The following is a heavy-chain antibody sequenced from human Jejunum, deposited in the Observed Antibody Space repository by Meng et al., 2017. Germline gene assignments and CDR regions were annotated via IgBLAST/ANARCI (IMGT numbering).Heavy chain of an antibody. CDR1: GLVFSNSA. Sequence: GGSLRLSCAASGLVFSNSAIHWVRLASGKGLEWVGHIRSKANNYATEYAAAVKGRFTISRDDSKNTAYLQMNGLKIEDTALYYCSRLGEGATSGYYGMDVWDHGTTVTVSS. J-gene: IGHJ6*02. CDR3: SRLGEGATSGYYGMDV. V-gene: IGHV3-73*01. CDR2: IRSKANNYAT. D-gene: IGHD3-10*01.